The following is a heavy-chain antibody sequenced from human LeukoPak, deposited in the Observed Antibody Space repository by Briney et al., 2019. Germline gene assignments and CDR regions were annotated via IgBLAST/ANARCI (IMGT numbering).Heavy chain of an antibody. V-gene: IGHV1-69*02. J-gene: IGHJ5*02. CDR3: ARGITIFGVVPA. CDR2: IVPILGIA. D-gene: IGHD3-3*01. CDR1: GGTFSSYT. Sequence: SVKVSCKASGGTFSSYTISWVRQAPGQGREWMGRIVPILGIANYAQKFQGRVTITADKPTSTAYMELSSLRSEDTAVYYCARGITIFGVVPAWGQGTLVTVSS.